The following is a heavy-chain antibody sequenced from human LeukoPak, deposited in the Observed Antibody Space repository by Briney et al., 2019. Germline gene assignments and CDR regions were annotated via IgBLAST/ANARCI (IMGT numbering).Heavy chain of an antibody. J-gene: IGHJ4*02. CDR2: ISAYNGNT. CDR3: ARDDGWSYFVY. V-gene: IGHV1-18*01. Sequence: ASVKVSCKASGYTFTSYGISWVRQAPGQGLEWMGWISAYNGNTNYAQNLQGRLSMTTDTSTSTAYMELTSLTSDDTAVYFCARDDGWSYFVYWGQGSLVTVSS. D-gene: IGHD3-10*01. CDR1: GYTFTSYG.